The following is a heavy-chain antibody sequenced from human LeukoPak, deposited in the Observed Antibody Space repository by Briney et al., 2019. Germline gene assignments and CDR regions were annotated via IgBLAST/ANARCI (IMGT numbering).Heavy chain of an antibody. CDR3: PKAPDKSTYNATSGHIFGMGGY. CDR1: GFTFSSYA. J-gene: IGHJ4*02. Sequence: GGPLRLSCAASGFTFSSYAVSWVRQAPGKGLEWVSAISGSGVSTYYADSVRGRFTISRDNSKNTLYLQMNSLRAEDTAVYYCPKAPDKSTYNATSGHIFGMGGYWGQGTLVTVSS. V-gene: IGHV3-23*01. CDR2: ISGSGVST. D-gene: IGHD3-22*01.